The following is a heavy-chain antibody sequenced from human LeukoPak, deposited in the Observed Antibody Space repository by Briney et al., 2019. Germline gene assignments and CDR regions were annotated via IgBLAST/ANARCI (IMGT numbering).Heavy chain of an antibody. Sequence: SETLSLTCTVSGGSISSSSYYWGWIRQPPGKGLEWIGSIYYSGSTYYNPSLKSRVTISVDTSKNQFSLKLSSVTAADTAVYYCARIFGRITMVRGVITPKNWFDPWGQGTLVTVSS. J-gene: IGHJ5*02. CDR3: ARIFGRITMVRGVITPKNWFDP. CDR1: GGSISSSSYY. D-gene: IGHD3-10*01. CDR2: IYYSGST. V-gene: IGHV4-39*01.